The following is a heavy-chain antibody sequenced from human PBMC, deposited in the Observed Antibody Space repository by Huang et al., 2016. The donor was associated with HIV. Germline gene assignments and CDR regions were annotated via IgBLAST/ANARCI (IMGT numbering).Heavy chain of an antibody. CDR2: VYDTGTA. Sequence: QVHLKESGPGLVKPSETLSITCSVSGGSISDHHWGWIRQSPRKGLEWIGSVYDTGTANYNPALKRRVTIFLDKSKNQLSLNLGSMTAADTAIYYCARDNWGPFLTTFVSWGPGSLVTVSS. CDR3: ARDNWGPFLTTFVS. D-gene: IGHD7-27*01. CDR1: GGSISDHH. V-gene: IGHV4-59*11. J-gene: IGHJ4*02.